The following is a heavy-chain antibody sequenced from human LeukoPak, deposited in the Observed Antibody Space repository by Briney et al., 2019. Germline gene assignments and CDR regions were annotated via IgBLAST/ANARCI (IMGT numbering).Heavy chain of an antibody. CDR2: INHSGST. CDR3: ARGLGIQLWTTISDYFDY. D-gene: IGHD5-18*01. V-gene: IGHV4-34*01. Sequence: SETLSLTCAVYGGSSSGYYWSWIRQPPGKGLEWIGEINHSGSTNYNPSLKSRVTISVDTSKNQFSLKLSSVTAADTAVYYCARGLGIQLWTTISDYFDYWGQGTLVTVSS. CDR1: GGSSSGYY. J-gene: IGHJ4*02.